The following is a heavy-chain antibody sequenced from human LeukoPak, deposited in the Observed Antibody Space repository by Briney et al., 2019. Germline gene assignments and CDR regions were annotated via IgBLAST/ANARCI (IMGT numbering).Heavy chain of an antibody. CDR2: IYTSGST. Sequence: SETLSLTCTVSGGSISSYYWSWIRQPPGKGLEWIGYIYTSGSTNYNPSLKSRVTISVDTSKNQSSLKLSSVTAADTAVYYCARVDGSSPFFDYWGQGTLVTVSS. CDR1: GGSISSYY. CDR3: ARVDGSSPFFDY. D-gene: IGHD1-26*01. J-gene: IGHJ4*02. V-gene: IGHV4-4*09.